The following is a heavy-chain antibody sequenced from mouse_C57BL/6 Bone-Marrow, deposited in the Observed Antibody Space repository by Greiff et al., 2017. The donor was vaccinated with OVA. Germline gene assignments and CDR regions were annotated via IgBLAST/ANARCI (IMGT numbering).Heavy chain of an antibody. V-gene: IGHV1-31*01. CDR3: ARGTGFDN. CDR2: IYPYNGVS. Sequence: VQLQQSGPELVKPGASVTISCQASGYSFTGYYMHWVKQRHGNILDWIGYIYPYNGVSSYNQKVKGQATLTVDKSSSTAYMELRSLTSEDSAGKCGARGTGFDNWGQGTTLTVSA. J-gene: IGHJ2*01. CDR1: GYSFTGYY. D-gene: IGHD3-3*01.